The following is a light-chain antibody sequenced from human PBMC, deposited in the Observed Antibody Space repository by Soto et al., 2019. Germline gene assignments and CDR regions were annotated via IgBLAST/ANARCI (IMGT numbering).Light chain of an antibody. CDR2: AAS. CDR3: QQSYTLVT. Sequence: IQVPESNSSLSASVGDRVTITFRASQSISSYLNGYQQKPGKAPKLLIYAASSLQSGVTSRFSGSGSGTDFTLTISSLQPEDFATYYCQQSYTLVTFGQGTRLEIK. J-gene: IGKJ5*01. V-gene: IGKV1-39*01. CDR1: QSISSY.